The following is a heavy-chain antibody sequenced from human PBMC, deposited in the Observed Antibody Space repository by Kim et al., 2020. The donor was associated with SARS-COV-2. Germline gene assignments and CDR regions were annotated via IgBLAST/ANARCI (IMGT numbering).Heavy chain of an antibody. D-gene: IGHD3-10*01. Sequence: ANSVKGRFTISRENSKNTLYLQMNSLRGEDTAVYYCAKEGAAWFGCEFDIWGQGTMVTVSS. J-gene: IGHJ3*02. V-gene: IGHV3-23*01. CDR3: AKEGAAWFGCEFDI.